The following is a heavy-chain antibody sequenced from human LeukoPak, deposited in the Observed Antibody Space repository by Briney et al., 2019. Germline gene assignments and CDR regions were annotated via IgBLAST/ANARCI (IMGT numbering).Heavy chain of an antibody. CDR1: GYTFTTYA. Sequence: ASVKVSCKASGYTFTTYAMHWVRQAPGQRLEWMGWINAGNGNTKYSQKFQARVTITRDASASTAYMELSSLRSEDTAVYYCARDPIGSRWPYYFDYWGQGTLVTVST. J-gene: IGHJ4*02. CDR3: ARDPIGSRWPYYFDY. V-gene: IGHV1-3*01. D-gene: IGHD6-13*01. CDR2: INAGNGNT.